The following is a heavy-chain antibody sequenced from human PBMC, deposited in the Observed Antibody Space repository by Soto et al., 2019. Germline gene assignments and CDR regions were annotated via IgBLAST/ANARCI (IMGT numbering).Heavy chain of an antibody. CDR2: ISSNGVGT. Sequence: GGSLGLSCAASGFTLSGYAMDWVRQAPGEGLEYVSGISSNGVGTYYANSVQGRFTISRDNSKNTVYLQMGSLRPEDMAVYYCARRARPDFYYMDVWGKGTTVTVSS. V-gene: IGHV3-64*01. D-gene: IGHD6-6*01. J-gene: IGHJ6*03. CDR1: GFTLSGYA. CDR3: ARRARPDFYYMDV.